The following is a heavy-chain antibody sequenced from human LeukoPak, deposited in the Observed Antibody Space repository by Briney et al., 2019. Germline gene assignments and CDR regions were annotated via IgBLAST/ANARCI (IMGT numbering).Heavy chain of an antibody. CDR1: GFTFSSYA. J-gene: IGHJ4*02. Sequence: GGSLRLSCAASGFTFSSYAMSWVRQTPGKGLEWVSAIGGSGGATNYADSVKGRFTISRDNSKNTLYLQMNSLRAEDTAVYYCAKRSCSGGSCNFDYWGQGTLVTVSS. CDR2: IGGSGGAT. V-gene: IGHV3-23*01. D-gene: IGHD2-15*01. CDR3: AKRSCSGGSCNFDY.